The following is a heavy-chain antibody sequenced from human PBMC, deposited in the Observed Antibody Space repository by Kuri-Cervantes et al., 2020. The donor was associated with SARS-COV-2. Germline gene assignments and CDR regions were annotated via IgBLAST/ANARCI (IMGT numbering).Heavy chain of an antibody. CDR2: ISWNSGSI. V-gene: IGHV3-9*01. J-gene: IGHJ4*02. CDR1: GFTFDDYA. D-gene: IGHD5-18*01. CDR3: ARVVSGYSYGLYPFDS. Sequence: SLKISCAASGFTFDDYAMHWVWQAPGKGLEWVSGISWNSGSIGYADSVKGRFTISRDNAKNSLYLQMNSLRAGDTAVYYCARVVSGYSYGLYPFDSWGQGTLVTVSS.